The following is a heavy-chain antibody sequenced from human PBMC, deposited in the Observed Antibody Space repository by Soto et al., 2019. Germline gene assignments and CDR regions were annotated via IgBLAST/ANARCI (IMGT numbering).Heavy chain of an antibody. CDR2: IIPMFGIV. Sequence: QVQLVQSGAEVKKPGSSVKVSCRASGGTFDKYAITWVRQALGQGLAWVGGIIPMFGIVNYAQKFKGRVTITADESTTTAYMALTSLSSDDTAVYYCVPLQPSTILGRPGMDVWGQGATVTVSS. V-gene: IGHV1-69*01. D-gene: IGHD1-1*01. CDR3: VPLQPSTILGRPGMDV. CDR1: GGTFDKYA. J-gene: IGHJ6*02.